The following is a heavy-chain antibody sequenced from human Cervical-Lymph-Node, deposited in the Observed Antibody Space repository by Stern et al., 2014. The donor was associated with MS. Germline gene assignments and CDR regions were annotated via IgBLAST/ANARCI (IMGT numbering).Heavy chain of an antibody. Sequence: QVQLQESGPGLVKPSQTLSLTCTVSGGSISSGSYYWSWIRPPAGKGLVWIGRIYTSGSTNYNPSLKSQVPITVDTPKSQCPKNLGSATAADTAVYYCARKWRAFDIWGQGTMVTVSS. V-gene: IGHV4-61*02. J-gene: IGHJ3*02. CDR3: ARKWRAFDI. D-gene: IGHD2-8*01. CDR1: GGSISSGSYY. CDR2: IYTSGST.